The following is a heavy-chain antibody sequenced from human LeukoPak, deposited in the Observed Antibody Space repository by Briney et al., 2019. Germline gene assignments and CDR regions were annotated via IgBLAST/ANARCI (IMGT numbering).Heavy chain of an antibody. Sequence: SETLSLTCTVSGGSISSSSYYWGWIRQPPGKGLEWIGSIYYSGSTYYNPSLKSRVTISVDTSKNQFSLKLSSVTAADTAVYYCARHVYCSSTGCSTQPLNWFDPWGQGTLVTVSS. CDR1: GGSISSSSYY. D-gene: IGHD2-2*01. CDR3: ARHVYCSSTGCSTQPLNWFDP. J-gene: IGHJ5*02. V-gene: IGHV4-39*01. CDR2: IYYSGST.